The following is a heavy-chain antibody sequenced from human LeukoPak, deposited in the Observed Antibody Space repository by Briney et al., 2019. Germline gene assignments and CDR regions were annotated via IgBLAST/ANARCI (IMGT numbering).Heavy chain of an antibody. D-gene: IGHD1-1*01. V-gene: IGHV3-33*01. CDR1: GFTFSHYG. J-gene: IGHJ4*02. CDR3: ARDAQRGFDY. CDR2: IWSDGTNQ. Sequence: GGSLRLSCAASGFTFSHYGMHWVRQAPGKGLEWVSVIWSDGTNQFYADFVKGRFTISRDDSQKTVFLQLSSLRGEDTAIYYCARDAQRGFDYWGQGTLVTVSS.